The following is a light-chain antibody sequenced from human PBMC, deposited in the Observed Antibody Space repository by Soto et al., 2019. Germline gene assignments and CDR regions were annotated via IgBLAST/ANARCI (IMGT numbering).Light chain of an antibody. V-gene: IGKV3-20*01. CDR1: QSFGSTS. CDR2: GAS. J-gene: IGKJ1*01. CDR3: QQYGSSPSGR. Sequence: EFVLTQSPGTLSLSPGERATLSCRASQSFGSTSLAWYQQKPGQSPRLLIYGASSRATGIPDRFSGSGSGTDSTLTISRLEPEDFAVYYCQQYGSSPSGRFGQGTKVEI.